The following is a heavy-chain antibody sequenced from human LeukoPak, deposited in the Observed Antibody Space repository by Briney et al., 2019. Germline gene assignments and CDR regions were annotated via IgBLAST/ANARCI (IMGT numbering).Heavy chain of an antibody. CDR2: IKQDGSEK. Sequence: GGSLRLSCAASGFTFSSYWMSWVRQAPGKGLEWVANIKQDGSEKYYVDSVKGRFTISRDNAKNSLYLQMNSLRAEDTAVYYCAKEFKRDAFDIWGQGTMVTVSS. CDR3: AKEFKRDAFDI. D-gene: IGHD5-24*01. CDR1: GFTFSSYW. V-gene: IGHV3-7*01. J-gene: IGHJ3*02.